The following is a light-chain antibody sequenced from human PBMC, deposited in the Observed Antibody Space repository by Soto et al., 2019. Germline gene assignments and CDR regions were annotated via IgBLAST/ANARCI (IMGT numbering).Light chain of an antibody. CDR2: DAS. Sequence: EIVLTQSPGSLALFPGERATLSCRASQTVGRNYLAWFQQKPGQAPMLLIYDASTRATGIPDKFGGSGSGTDFTLTISRLEPEDFAVYYCQQYVNSPITFGQGTRLEIK. CDR1: QTVGRNY. CDR3: QQYVNSPIT. J-gene: IGKJ5*01. V-gene: IGKV3-20*01.